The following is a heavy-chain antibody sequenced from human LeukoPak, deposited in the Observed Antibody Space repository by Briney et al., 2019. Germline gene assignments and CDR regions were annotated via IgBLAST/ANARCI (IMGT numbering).Heavy chain of an antibody. Sequence: GGSLRLSCAASGFTFSNYAMSWVRQAPGKGLEWVSAISGSGGGTYYADSVKGRFTVSRDDSKNTLYLQMNSLRAEDTAVYYCAKDGGLWVSAHWGDSWGRGTLVTVSS. CDR3: AKDGGLWVSAHWGDS. CDR1: GFTFSNYA. V-gene: IGHV3-23*01. CDR2: ISGSGGGT. J-gene: IGHJ4*02. D-gene: IGHD7-27*01.